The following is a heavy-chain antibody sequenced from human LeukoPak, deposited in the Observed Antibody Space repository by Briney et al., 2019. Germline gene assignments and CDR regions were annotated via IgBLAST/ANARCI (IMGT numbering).Heavy chain of an antibody. V-gene: IGHV3-74*01. CDR2: INSDGSST. D-gene: IGHD3-22*01. CDR3: ARNPQTQGYYDSSGYYGMDV. J-gene: IGHJ6*02. CDR1: GFTFSSYW. Sequence: HPGGSLRLSCAASGFTFSSYWMHWVRQAPGKGLVWVSRINSDGSSTSYADSVKGRFTISRDNAKNTLYLQMNSLRAEDTAVYYCARNPQTQGYYDSSGYYGMDVWGQGTTVTVSS.